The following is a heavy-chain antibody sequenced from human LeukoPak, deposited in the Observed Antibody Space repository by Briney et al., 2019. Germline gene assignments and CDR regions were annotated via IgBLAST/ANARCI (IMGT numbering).Heavy chain of an antibody. V-gene: IGHV4-59*01. CDR3: ARNSGSISRYYYYMDV. D-gene: IGHD1-26*01. CDR1: GDSFRTNY. J-gene: IGHJ6*03. Sequence: SETLSLTCTVSGDSFRTNYWSWIRQPPQKGLEWIGDIYYSGSNNYNPSRKSRVTISIDTTRDQFSLKLSSLAERATSVYYCARNSGSISRYYYYMDVWGKGTTVTVS. CDR2: IYYSGSN.